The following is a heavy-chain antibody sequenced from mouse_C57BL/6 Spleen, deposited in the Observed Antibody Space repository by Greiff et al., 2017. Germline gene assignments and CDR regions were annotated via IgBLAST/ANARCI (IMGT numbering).Heavy chain of an antibody. D-gene: IGHD4-1*01. J-gene: IGHJ2*01. CDR1: GYTFTSYW. CDR2: IHPNSGST. V-gene: IGHV1-64*01. Sequence: QVQLKEPGAELVKPGASVKLSCKASGYTFTSYWMHWVKQRPGQGLEWIGMIHPNSGSTNYNEKFKSKATLTVDKSSSTAYMQLSSLTSEDSAVYYCARGTGDAGDYWGQGTTLTVSS. CDR3: ARGTGDAGDY.